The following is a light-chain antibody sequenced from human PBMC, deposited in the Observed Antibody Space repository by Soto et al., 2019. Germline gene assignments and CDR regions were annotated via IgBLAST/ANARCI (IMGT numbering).Light chain of an antibody. Sequence: QLVLTQPPSASGTPGQRVTISCSGSSSNIGDNAVNWYQQLPGTAPKLLIYTNNQRPSGVPDRFSGSKSGTSASLAISGLQSEDQAEYYCAAWDDSLNGRVVFGGWTKVTVL. CDR1: SSNIGDNA. CDR2: TNN. J-gene: IGLJ2*01. V-gene: IGLV1-44*01. CDR3: AAWDDSLNGRVV.